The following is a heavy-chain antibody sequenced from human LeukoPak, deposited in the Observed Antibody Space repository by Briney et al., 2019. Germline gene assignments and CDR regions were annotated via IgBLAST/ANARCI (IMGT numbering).Heavy chain of an antibody. CDR3: VKLAGYCSGGSCHKHFDY. Sequence: PGRSLRLSCAASGFTFSSYGMHWVRQAPGKGLEWVAVISYDGSNKYYADSVKGRFTISRDNSKNTLYLQMNSLRAEDTAVYYCVKLAGYCSGGSCHKHFDYWGQGTLVTVSS. V-gene: IGHV3-30*18. CDR2: ISYDGSNK. D-gene: IGHD2-15*01. CDR1: GFTFSSYG. J-gene: IGHJ4*02.